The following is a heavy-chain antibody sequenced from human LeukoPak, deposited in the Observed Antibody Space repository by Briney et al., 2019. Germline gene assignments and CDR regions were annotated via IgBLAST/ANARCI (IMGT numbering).Heavy chain of an antibody. CDR2: ISSSGGNT. D-gene: IGHD6-13*01. Sequence: GGSLRLSCAASGFTFSSYVMSWVRQAPGKGLVWVSTISSSGGNTYYADSVKGRFTISRDNSKNTLYLQMNSLRAEDTAVYYCAKRRYSNHYFDYWGQGTLVTVSS. CDR3: AKRRYSNHYFDY. J-gene: IGHJ4*02. V-gene: IGHV3-23*01. CDR1: GFTFSSYV.